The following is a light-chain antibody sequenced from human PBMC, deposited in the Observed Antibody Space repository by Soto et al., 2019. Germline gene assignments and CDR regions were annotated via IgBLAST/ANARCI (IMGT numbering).Light chain of an antibody. CDR2: GAS. CDR1: QSVSST. J-gene: IGKJ4*01. CDR3: QQYNNWPLT. Sequence: EIVMTQSPATLSVSPGERATLSCRASQSVSSTLAWYQQRPGQSPRLLIYGASTRAAGIPARFSGSGSGTEFTITISSLQSEDFAVYYCQQYNNWPLTFGGGTTVEIK. V-gene: IGKV3-15*01.